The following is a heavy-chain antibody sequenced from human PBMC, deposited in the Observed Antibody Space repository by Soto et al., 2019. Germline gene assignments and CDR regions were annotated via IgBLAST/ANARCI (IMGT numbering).Heavy chain of an antibody. CDR3: ARGIQLSASMDV. CDR1: GFTFSSYA. V-gene: IGHV3-30-3*01. Sequence: GGSLRLSCAASGFTFSSYAMHWVRQAPGKGLEWVAVISYDGSNKYYADSVKGRFTISRDNSKNTLYLQMNSLRAEDTAVYYCARGIQLSASMDVWGQGTTVTVSS. CDR2: ISYDGSNK. D-gene: IGHD5-18*01. J-gene: IGHJ6*02.